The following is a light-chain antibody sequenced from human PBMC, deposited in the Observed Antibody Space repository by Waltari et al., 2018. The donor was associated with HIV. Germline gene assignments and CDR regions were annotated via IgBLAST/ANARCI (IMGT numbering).Light chain of an antibody. CDR2: GAS. CDR3: QQYGSSPIT. Sequence: EFVLTQSPGTLSLSPGHRATLSCRASQSVSSSYLAWYQQRPGQAPRLIIYGASSRAAGIPDRFSGSGPGTDFALTISSLEPEDFAVYYCQQYGSSPITFGGGTKVEIK. CDR1: QSVSSSY. V-gene: IGKV3-20*01. J-gene: IGKJ4*01.